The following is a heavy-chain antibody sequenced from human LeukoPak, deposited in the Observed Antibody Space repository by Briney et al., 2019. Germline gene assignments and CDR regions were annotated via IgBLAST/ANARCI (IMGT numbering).Heavy chain of an antibody. CDR2: IYTSGSN. Sequence: PSEILSLTCTVSGGSISSYYWRWIRQPAGKGLEWIGRIYTSGSNNYNPSLKSRVTMSVDTSKNPFSLKLSSVTAADTAVYYCAREPSYYDFWSGFNWFDPWGQGTLVTVSS. V-gene: IGHV4-4*07. CDR3: AREPSYYDFWSGFNWFDP. J-gene: IGHJ5*02. CDR1: GGSISSYY. D-gene: IGHD3-3*01.